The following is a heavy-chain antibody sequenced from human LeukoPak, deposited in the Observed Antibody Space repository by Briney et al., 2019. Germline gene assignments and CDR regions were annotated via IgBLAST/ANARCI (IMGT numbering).Heavy chain of an antibody. CDR3: VRIARRTISPPDYGMDV. Sequence: SETLSLTCAVYGGSFSGYYWSWIRQPPGKGLEWIGEINHSGSTNYNPSLKSRVTISVDTSKNQFSLKLSSVTAADTAVYYCVRIARRTISPPDYGMDVWGQGTTVTVSS. V-gene: IGHV4-34*01. CDR1: GGSFSGYY. D-gene: IGHD3-3*01. CDR2: INHSGST. J-gene: IGHJ6*02.